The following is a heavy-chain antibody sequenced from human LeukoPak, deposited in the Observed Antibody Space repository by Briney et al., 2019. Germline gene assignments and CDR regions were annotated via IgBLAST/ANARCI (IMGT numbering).Heavy chain of an antibody. CDR3: ARERSFYGDFDAFDI. CDR2: YDGSNK. Sequence: YDGSNKYYADSVKGRFTISRDNSKNTLYLQMNSLRAEDTAVYYCARERSFYGDFDAFDIWGQGTMVTVSS. V-gene: IGHV3-33*01. J-gene: IGHJ3*02. D-gene: IGHD4-17*01.